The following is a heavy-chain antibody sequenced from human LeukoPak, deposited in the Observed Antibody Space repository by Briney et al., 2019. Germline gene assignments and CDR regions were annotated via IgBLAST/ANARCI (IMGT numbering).Heavy chain of an antibody. Sequence: GGSLRLSCAASGFTFSSYSMNWVRQAPGKGLEWVSSISSSSSYIYYADSVKGRFTISRDNAKNSLYLQMNSLRAEDRAVYYCARTMYSSGWYAFDYWGQGTLVTVSS. J-gene: IGHJ4*02. CDR3: ARTMYSSGWYAFDY. CDR2: ISSSSSYI. CDR1: GFTFSSYS. D-gene: IGHD6-19*01. V-gene: IGHV3-21*01.